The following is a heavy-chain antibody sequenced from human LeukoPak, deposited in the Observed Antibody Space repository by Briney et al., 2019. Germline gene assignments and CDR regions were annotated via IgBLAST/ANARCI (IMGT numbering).Heavy chain of an antibody. J-gene: IGHJ4*02. V-gene: IGHV3-33*01. CDR1: GFTFRNHG. CDR2: IWYDGSNQ. Sequence: PGGSLRLSCAASGFTFRNHGMHWVRQAPGKGLEWVAVIWYDGSNQYYADSVKGRFTISRDNSQNTVHLQMNSLRAEDTAVYYCARGLQGYYDSLTGCYRGRYYFDYWGQGTLVTVSS. CDR3: ARGLQGYYDSLTGCYRGRYYFDY. D-gene: IGHD3-9*01.